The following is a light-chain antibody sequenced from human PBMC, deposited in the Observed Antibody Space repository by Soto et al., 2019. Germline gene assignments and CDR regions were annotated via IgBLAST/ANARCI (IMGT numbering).Light chain of an antibody. CDR1: QSISNY. V-gene: IGKV1-39*01. CDR3: QQSYTWSPLT. Sequence: DIQMTHSPSSLSASVGDRVIIPCRTSQSISNYLNWYQHKPGKAPKVLISAASNLQSGVPSRFSGSGSGTVFTLTISSLQPEDFATYFCQQSYTWSPLTFGGGTKVDIK. J-gene: IGKJ4*01. CDR2: AAS.